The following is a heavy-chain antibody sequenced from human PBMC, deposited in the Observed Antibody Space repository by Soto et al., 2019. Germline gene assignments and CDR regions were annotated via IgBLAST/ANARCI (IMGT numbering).Heavy chain of an antibody. CDR2: INAGNGNT. CDR3: ARVPGVTAIKGWFDP. V-gene: IGHV1-3*01. CDR1: GYTFTSYA. D-gene: IGHD2-21*02. Sequence: QVQLVQSGAEVKKPGASVKVSCKASGYTFTSYAMHWVRQAPGQRLEWMGWINAGNGNTIYSQKFQGRVTITRDTSASTAYMELSSLRSEDTAVYYCARVPGVTAIKGWFDPWGQGTLVTVSS. J-gene: IGHJ5*02.